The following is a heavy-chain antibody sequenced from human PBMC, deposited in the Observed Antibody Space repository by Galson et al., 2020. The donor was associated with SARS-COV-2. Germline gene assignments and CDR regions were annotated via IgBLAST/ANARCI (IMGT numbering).Heavy chain of an antibody. CDR1: GFTFSEYA. D-gene: IGHD3-22*01. J-gene: IGHJ4*02. Sequence: GGSLRLSCAASGFTFSEYAMTWVRQAPGKGLEWVTSISGTAYVTYYADSVKGRFTITRDNPKNTLYLQLNSLRAAGTAVYYCAKHPYSRGSVSRDYFDSWGQGTLVTVSS. V-gene: IGHV3-23*01. CDR2: ISGTAYVT. CDR3: AKHPYSRGSVSRDYFDS.